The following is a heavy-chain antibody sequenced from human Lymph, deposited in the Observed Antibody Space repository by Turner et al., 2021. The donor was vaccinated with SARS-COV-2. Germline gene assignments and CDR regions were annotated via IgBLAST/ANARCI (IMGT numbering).Heavy chain of an antibody. V-gene: IGHV3-74*01. Sequence: EVQLVESGGCLVQPGGSLRLSCAASGFTFSSYWMHWVRQAPGKGLVWVSRINSDGSSTSYADTVKGRFTISRDNAKNTLYLQMNSLRAEDTAVYYCANPSSYYDSSGFEFWGQGTLVTVSS. D-gene: IGHD3-22*01. CDR2: INSDGSST. J-gene: IGHJ4*02. CDR3: ANPSSYYDSSGFEF. CDR1: GFTFSSYW.